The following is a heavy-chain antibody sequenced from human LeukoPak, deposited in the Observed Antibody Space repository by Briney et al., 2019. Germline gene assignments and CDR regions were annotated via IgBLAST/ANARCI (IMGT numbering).Heavy chain of an antibody. CDR2: IKQDGSEK. CDR3: ARDLEPDAFDI. V-gene: IGHV3-7*01. J-gene: IGHJ3*02. Sequence: TGGSLRLSCATSGVTFSSYWMSWVRQAPGKGLEWVANIKQDGSEKYYVDSVKGRFTISRDNAKNSLYLQMNSLRAEDTAVYYCARDLEPDAFDIWGQGTMVTVSS. CDR1: GVTFSSYW. D-gene: IGHD1-1*01.